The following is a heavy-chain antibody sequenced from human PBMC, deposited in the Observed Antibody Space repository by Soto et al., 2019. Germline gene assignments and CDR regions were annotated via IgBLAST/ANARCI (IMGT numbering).Heavy chain of an antibody. D-gene: IGHD6-19*01. CDR3: ESLSSGGYFDY. CDR2: ISGSGGST. CDR1: GFTFSNYA. V-gene: IGHV3-23*01. Sequence: EVQLLESGGGLVQPGGSLRLSCAAPGFTFSNYAMNWVRQAPGKGLEWVSVISGSGGSTYYADSVKGRFIISRDNSKNTLYLQMNSLRGEDTDVYYRESLSSGGYFDYWGQGTLVTVSS. J-gene: IGHJ4*02.